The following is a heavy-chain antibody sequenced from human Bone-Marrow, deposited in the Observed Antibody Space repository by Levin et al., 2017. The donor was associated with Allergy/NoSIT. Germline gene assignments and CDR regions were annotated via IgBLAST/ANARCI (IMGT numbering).Heavy chain of an antibody. CDR2: ISGSGGST. D-gene: IGHD2-2*01. Sequence: PGGSLRLSCAASGFTFSNYAMNWVRQAPGKGLEWVSVISGSGGSTYHADSVKGRFTISRDNSKNTLYLQMNSLRAEDTADYYCAKVTGGRGGYCTSPSCLYYFGMDVWGRGTTVTVSS. CDR1: GFTFSNYA. J-gene: IGHJ6*02. CDR3: AKVTGGRGGYCTSPSCLYYFGMDV. V-gene: IGHV3-23*01.